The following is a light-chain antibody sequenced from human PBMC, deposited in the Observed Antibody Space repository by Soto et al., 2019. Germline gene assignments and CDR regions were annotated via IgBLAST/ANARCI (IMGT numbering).Light chain of an antibody. CDR2: GAS. V-gene: IGKV3-20*01. CDR3: QQYGSLSWT. Sequence: DIVLTQSPGTLSLSPGERATLSCRASQSVSSNYLAWYQQKPGQAPRLLIYGASTRATGVPDRFSGSGSGTDFTLNISRLGPEDFAVYHCQQYGSLSWTFGQGTKVEI. J-gene: IGKJ1*01. CDR1: QSVSSNY.